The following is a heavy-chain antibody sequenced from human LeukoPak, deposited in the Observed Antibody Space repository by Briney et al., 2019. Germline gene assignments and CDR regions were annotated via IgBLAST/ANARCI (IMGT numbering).Heavy chain of an antibody. CDR2: ISYDGSNK. Sequence: PGGSLRLSCAASGFTFSNYAMHWVRQAPGKGLEWVAVISYDGSNKYYADSVKGRFTISRDNAKNSLYLQMNSLRAEDTAVYYCARGVRGPIDYWGQGTLVTVSS. CDR1: GFTFSNYA. J-gene: IGHJ4*02. D-gene: IGHD3-10*01. CDR3: ARGVRGPIDY. V-gene: IGHV3-30*04.